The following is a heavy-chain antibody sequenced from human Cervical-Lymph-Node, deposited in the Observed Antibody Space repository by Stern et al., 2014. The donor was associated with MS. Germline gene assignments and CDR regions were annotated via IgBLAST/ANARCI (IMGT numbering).Heavy chain of an antibody. D-gene: IGHD5-24*01. Sequence: VHLVESGGGLVQPGGSLRLSCADSGFTFASYSMHWVRNVPGTGLGWVSRINTDGSSPSCADSVKGRFTISRDNAKNMLYLEMNSLRAEDTAVYYCSGNNWYFFDYWGQGTLVTVSS. CDR1: GFTFASYS. V-gene: IGHV3-74*02. CDR3: SGNNWYFFDY. CDR2: INTDGSSP. J-gene: IGHJ4*02.